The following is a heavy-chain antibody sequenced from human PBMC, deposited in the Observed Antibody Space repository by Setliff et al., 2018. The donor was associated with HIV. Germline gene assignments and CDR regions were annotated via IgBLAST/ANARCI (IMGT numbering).Heavy chain of an antibody. D-gene: IGHD1-26*01. V-gene: IGHV4-39*01. CDR1: GGSINSRTHY. J-gene: IGHJ5*02. CDR3: VRQSGSFWYVDP. CDR2: IFYSGIN. Sequence: SETLSLTCNVSGGSINSRTHYWGWMRQPPGKGLEWIGSIFYSGINYYNPSFEGRITLSIDLSKNQFSLKLTSVTAADSALYFCVRQSGSFWYVDPWGQGTQVTVSS.